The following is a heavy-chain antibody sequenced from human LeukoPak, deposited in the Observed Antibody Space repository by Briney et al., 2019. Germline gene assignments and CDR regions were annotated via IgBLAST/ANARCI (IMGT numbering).Heavy chain of an antibody. CDR1: GGSISSSSYY. Sequence: PSETLSLTCTVSGGSISSSSYYWDWIRQPPGKGLEWIGSLYYSGSTYYNPSLKSRVTISVDTSKNQFSLKLSSVTAADTAVFYCAGRSYYDSSAIFDYWGQGTLVTVSS. V-gene: IGHV4-39*01. D-gene: IGHD3-22*01. J-gene: IGHJ4*02. CDR2: LYYSGST. CDR3: AGRSYYDSSAIFDY.